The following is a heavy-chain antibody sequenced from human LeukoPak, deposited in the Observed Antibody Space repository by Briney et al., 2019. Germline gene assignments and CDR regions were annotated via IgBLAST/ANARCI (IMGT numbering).Heavy chain of an antibody. CDR2: INQDGSEK. J-gene: IGHJ4*02. D-gene: IGHD3-10*01. CDR3: ARGSSEGFDY. CDR1: GLTFTSQW. V-gene: IGHV3-7*01. Sequence: GGSLRLSCTASGLTFTSQWMTWVRQVPGKGLEWVANINQDGSEKPSGDSVKGRFTISRDNAKNSLYLEMNSLRAEDTAVYYCARGSSEGFDYWGQGTLVTVSS.